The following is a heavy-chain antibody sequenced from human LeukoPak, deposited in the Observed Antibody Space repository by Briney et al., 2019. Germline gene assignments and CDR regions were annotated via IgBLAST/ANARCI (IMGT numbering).Heavy chain of an antibody. CDR1: GYTFTSYG. J-gene: IGHJ4*02. Sequence: ASVKVSCKASGYTFTSYGISWVRQAPGQGLEWMGWISAYNGNTNYAQKLQGRVTMTTDTSTSTAYMDLRSLRSDDTAVYYCARGLAVRGVIRVVDYWGQGTLVTVSS. V-gene: IGHV1-18*01. CDR3: ARGLAVRGVIRVVDY. CDR2: ISAYNGNT. D-gene: IGHD3-10*01.